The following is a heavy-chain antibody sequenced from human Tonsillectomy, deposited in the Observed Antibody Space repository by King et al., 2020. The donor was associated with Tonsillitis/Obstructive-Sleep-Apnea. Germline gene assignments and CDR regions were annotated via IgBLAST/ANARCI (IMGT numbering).Heavy chain of an antibody. CDR3: VRPLSSLYSFGSAY. D-gene: IGHD5-18*01. J-gene: IGHJ4*02. CDR1: GFTFSVYA. V-gene: IGHV3-30*04. Sequence: VQLVESGGGVVQPGMSLRLSCAASGFTFSVYAMHWVRQAPGKGPEWVAVISYDGSNKYYADSVKGRFTISRDSSKNTLFLQMSSLRAEDTAVYYCVRPLSSLYSFGSAYWGQGTLVTVSS. CDR2: ISYDGSNK.